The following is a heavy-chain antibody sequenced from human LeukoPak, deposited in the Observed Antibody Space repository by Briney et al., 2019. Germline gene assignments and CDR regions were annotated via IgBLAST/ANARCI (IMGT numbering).Heavy chain of an antibody. V-gene: IGHV3-7*04. J-gene: IGHJ4*02. CDR3: ARMYCGGGKCYLSYFDY. D-gene: IGHD2-21*01. CDR1: GFTFSTYW. Sequence: GGSLRLSCAGSGFTFSTYWMSWVRQAPGKGLEWVANINQDGGEKHYVDSVEGRFTISRDNAKDSLDLQLNSLRGEDTAVYYCARMYCGGGKCYLSYFDYWGQGTVVTVSS. CDR2: INQDGGEK.